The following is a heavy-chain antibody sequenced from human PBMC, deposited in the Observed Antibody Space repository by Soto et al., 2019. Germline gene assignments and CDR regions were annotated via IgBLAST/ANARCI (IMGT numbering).Heavy chain of an antibody. CDR2: IYYSGST. CDR1: WGSIGSGGYY. J-gene: IGHJ4*02. Sequence: SETLSLTYTVSWGSIGSGGYYWSWIRQHPGKGLEWIGYIYYSGSTYYNPSLKSRVTISVDTSKNQFSLKLSSVTAADTAVYYCARDFPTDYWGQGTLVTVSS. V-gene: IGHV4-31*03. CDR3: ARDFPTDY.